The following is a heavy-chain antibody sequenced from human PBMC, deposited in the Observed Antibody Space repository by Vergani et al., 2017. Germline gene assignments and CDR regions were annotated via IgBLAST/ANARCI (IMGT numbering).Heavy chain of an antibody. CDR2: INHSGST. CDR1: GGSFSGYY. V-gene: IGHV4-34*01. J-gene: IGHJ6*03. Sequence: QVHLQQWGAGLLKPSETLSLTCAVYGGSFSGYYWSWIRQPPGKGLEWIGDINHSGSTNYNPSLKSRVTISVDTSKNQFSLKLSSVTAADTAVYYCARGPRFLTTPNYYYYYMVVWGKGTTVTVSS. D-gene: IGHD3-22*01. CDR3: ARGPRFLTTPNYYYYYMVV.